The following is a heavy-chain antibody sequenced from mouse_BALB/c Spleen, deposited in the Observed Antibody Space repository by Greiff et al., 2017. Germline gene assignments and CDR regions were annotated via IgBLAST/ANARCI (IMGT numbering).Heavy chain of an antibody. CDR3: ARDYGSSGGNY. CDR1: GFNIKDTY. CDR2: IDPANGNT. J-gene: IGHJ2*01. V-gene: IGHV14-3*02. Sequence: VQLQQSGAELVKPGASVKLSCTASGFNIKDTYMHWVKQRPEQGLEWIGRIDPANGNTKYDPKFQGKATITADTSSNTSYLQLSSLTSEDTAVYYCARDYGSSGGNYWGQGATLTVSS. D-gene: IGHD1-1*01.